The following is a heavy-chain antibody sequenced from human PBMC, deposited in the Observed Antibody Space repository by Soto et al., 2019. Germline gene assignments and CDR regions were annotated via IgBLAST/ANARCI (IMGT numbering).Heavy chain of an antibody. V-gene: IGHV4-34*01. D-gene: IGHD3-16*01. Sequence: QVQLQQWGAGLLKPSETLSLTCAVYGGSPSGYYWSWIRQPPGKGLEWIGEINRSGSTNYIPSLKSRVIISVDTSKNQFSLKLSSVTAADTAVYYCARGLLGGAATWGQGTLVTVSS. CDR1: GGSPSGYY. CDR2: INRSGST. J-gene: IGHJ5*02. CDR3: ARGLLGGAAT.